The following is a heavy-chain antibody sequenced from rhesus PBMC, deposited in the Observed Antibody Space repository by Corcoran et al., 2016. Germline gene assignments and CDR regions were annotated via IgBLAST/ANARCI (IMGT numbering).Heavy chain of an antibody. CDR2: IYSSRWNT. Sequence: QVQLQESGPGLLKPSETLSLTCAVSGGSISGGSGWGWIRQPPGQGLEWIGSIYSSRWNTHYNPTRKRRVTLSTDTSKNQVSLKLSSVPAADTAVYDCAREGGYSGYTAYFDYWGQGVLVTVSS. CDR3: AREGGYSGYTAYFDY. J-gene: IGHJ4*01. CDR1: GGSISGGSG. V-gene: IGHV4S7*01. D-gene: IGHD5-30*01.